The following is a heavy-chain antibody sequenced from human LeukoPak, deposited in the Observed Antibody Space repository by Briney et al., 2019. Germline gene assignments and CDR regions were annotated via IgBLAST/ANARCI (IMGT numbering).Heavy chain of an antibody. Sequence: SETLSLTCTVCGGFICIYYWSWLRQPPGKGLEWIGYIYYSGSTNYNPSLKSRVTISVDTSKNQFSLKLSSVTATHTALYYCAISRYISSWIFDYWGQGTLVTVSS. D-gene: IGHD6-13*01. CDR1: GGFICIYY. V-gene: IGHV4-59*01. J-gene: IGHJ4*02. CDR3: AISRYISSWIFDY. CDR2: IYYSGST.